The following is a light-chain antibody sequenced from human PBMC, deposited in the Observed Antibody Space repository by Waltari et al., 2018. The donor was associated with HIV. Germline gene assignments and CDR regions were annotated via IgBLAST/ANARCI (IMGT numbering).Light chain of an antibody. V-gene: IGLV1-47*01. J-gene: IGLJ3*02. CDR2: ESD. CDR1: SSNIGRPF. Sequence: QSVLTPPPSTSATPGPRAPILCSGASSNIGRPFVSWYQHLPGAPPKLLIYESDRRPSGVPDRFSGSESGTSASLAISGLRSEDEADYYCAAWDNYLNAWVFGGGTRVTVL. CDR3: AAWDNYLNAWV.